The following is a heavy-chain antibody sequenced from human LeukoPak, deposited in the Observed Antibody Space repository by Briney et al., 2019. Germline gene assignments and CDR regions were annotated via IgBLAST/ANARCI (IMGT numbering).Heavy chain of an antibody. D-gene: IGHD3-22*01. CDR2: IYTSGST. CDR1: GGSISSYY. Sequence: NPSETLSLTCTVSGGSISSYYWSWIRQPAGKGLEWIGRIYTSGSTNYNPSLKGRVTMSVDTSKNQFSLKLSSVTAADTAVYYCARDFGYYYYDSSGPYYFDYWGQGTLVTVSS. J-gene: IGHJ4*02. CDR3: ARDFGYYYYDSSGPYYFDY. V-gene: IGHV4-4*07.